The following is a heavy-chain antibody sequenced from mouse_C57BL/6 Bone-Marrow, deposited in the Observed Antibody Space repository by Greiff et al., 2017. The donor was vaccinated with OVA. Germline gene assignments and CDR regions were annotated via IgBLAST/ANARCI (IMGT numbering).Heavy chain of an antibody. V-gene: IGHV2-3*01. J-gene: IGHJ3*01. Sequence: VKLMESGPGLVAPSQSLSITCTASGFSLTSYGVSWVRQPPGKGLEWLGVIWGDGGTNYHSALISRLSISKDNSKSQAFLKLNSLQTDDTATYYGAKEGDSSGYVPFAYWGQGTLVTVSA. CDR3: AKEGDSSGYVPFAY. D-gene: IGHD3-2*02. CDR2: IWGDGGT. CDR1: GFSLTSYG.